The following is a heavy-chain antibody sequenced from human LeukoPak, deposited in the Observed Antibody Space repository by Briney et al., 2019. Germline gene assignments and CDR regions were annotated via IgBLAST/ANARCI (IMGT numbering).Heavy chain of an antibody. Sequence: SETLSLTCTVSGGSISSGGYYWSWIRQPPGKGLEWIGYIYHSGSTYYNPSLKSRVTISVDRSKNQFSLKLSSVTAADTAVYYCARYGSGSYFPSSYWGQGTLVTVSS. CDR3: ARYGSGSYFPSSY. J-gene: IGHJ4*02. CDR2: IYHSGST. CDR1: GGSISSGGYY. V-gene: IGHV4-30-2*01. D-gene: IGHD3-10*01.